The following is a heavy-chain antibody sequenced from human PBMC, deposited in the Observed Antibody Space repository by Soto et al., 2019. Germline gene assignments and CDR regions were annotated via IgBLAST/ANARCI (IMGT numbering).Heavy chain of an antibody. D-gene: IGHD3-3*01. CDR3: ARDCGHRATYYDPYGMDV. CDR1: GVTFSSYS. Sequence: GGSLRLSCAASGVTFSSYSMNWVRQAPGKGLEWVSSISSSSYIYYADSVKGRFTISRDNAKNSLYLQMNSLRAEDTAVYYCARDCGHRATYYDPYGMDVWGQGTTVTVSS. J-gene: IGHJ6*02. CDR2: ISSSSYI. V-gene: IGHV3-21*01.